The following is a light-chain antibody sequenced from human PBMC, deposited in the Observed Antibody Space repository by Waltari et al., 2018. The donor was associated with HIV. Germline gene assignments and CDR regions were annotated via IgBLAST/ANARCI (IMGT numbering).Light chain of an antibody. Sequence: QSALTQPASVSGSPGQSITISCTGTSSAVGGYTYVSWYQPHPGKPPKLMIYDVSNRPSGVSNRFSGSKSGNTASLTISGLQAEDEADYYCSSYTSSSTLVFGGGTKLTVL. CDR3: SSYTSSSTLV. CDR2: DVS. J-gene: IGLJ2*01. V-gene: IGLV2-14*03. CDR1: SSAVGGYTY.